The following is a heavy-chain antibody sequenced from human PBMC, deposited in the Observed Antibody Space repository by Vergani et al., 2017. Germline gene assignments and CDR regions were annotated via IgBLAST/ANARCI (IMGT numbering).Heavy chain of an antibody. Sequence: QVQLQESGPGLVKPSGTLSLTCAVSGGSISSSNRWSWVRQPPGKGLEWIGEIYHSGSTNYNPSLKSRVTISVDKSKNQFSLKLSSVTAADTAVYYCARATQMGAVATIYYFDYWGQGTLVTVSS. CDR1: GGSISSSNR. V-gene: IGHV4-4*02. CDR2: IYHSGST. J-gene: IGHJ4*02. CDR3: ARATQMGAVATIYYFDY. D-gene: IGHD5-12*01.